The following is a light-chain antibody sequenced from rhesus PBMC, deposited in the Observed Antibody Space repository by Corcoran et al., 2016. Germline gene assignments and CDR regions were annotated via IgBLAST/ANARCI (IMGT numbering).Light chain of an antibody. V-gene: IGKV3-24*04. J-gene: IGKJ1*01. CDR2: GAS. CDR1: QSVGSY. Sequence: ETVVTQSPATLSLSPGERATLSCRASQSVGSYLAWYQQKPGQAPRLLIYGASSRATGIPDRFSGGGAVTDFTRTISSLEPEDVGVYYCQQSSNLSPTFGQGTKVEIK. CDR3: QQSSNLSPT.